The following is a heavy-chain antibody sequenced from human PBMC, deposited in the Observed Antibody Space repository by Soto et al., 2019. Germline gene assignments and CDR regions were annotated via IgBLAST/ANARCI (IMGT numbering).Heavy chain of an antibody. Sequence: SETLSLTCTVSGGSISSNYWSWIRQPPGKGLEWIGYIYYSGSTKYNPSLKSRVTISVDTSKNQFSLRLSSVTAADTAVYFCVRWFKYGGYPYYYYYMDVLGKGTTVTVSS. V-gene: IGHV4-59*01. D-gene: IGHD4-17*01. CDR1: GGSISSNY. CDR2: IYYSGST. J-gene: IGHJ6*03. CDR3: VRWFKYGGYPYYYYYMDV.